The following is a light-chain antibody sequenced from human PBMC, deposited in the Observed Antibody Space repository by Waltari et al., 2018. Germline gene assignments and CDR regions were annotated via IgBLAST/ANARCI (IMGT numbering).Light chain of an antibody. V-gene: IGLV3-1*01. CDR3: QAWDISTDVV. Sequence: SYEVTQPPSVSVSTGQTANHTCSGDKWGDTYACWYQKQPGQSPVMVLYQNRKRPSGIPERFSGSNSGNTATLTISGTQAMDEADYYCQAWDISTDVVFGGGTKLTVL. CDR2: QNR. CDR1: KWGDTY. J-gene: IGLJ2*01.